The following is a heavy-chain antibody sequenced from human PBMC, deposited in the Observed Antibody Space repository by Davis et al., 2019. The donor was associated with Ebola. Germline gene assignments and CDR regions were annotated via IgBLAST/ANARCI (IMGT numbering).Heavy chain of an antibody. CDR1: GGSFSGYF. CDR2: VTHSGII. CDR3: GRGERASWMIRD. Sequence: PSEPLSLTCAVHGGSFSGYFWSWIRRPPGKGLEWVGEVTHSGIINYNPSLKGRITISVDTSKNHFSLNLNSVTAADTAVYYCGRGERASWMIRDWGQGSPVIVSS. V-gene: IGHV4-34*01. J-gene: IGHJ4*02. D-gene: IGHD3-16*01.